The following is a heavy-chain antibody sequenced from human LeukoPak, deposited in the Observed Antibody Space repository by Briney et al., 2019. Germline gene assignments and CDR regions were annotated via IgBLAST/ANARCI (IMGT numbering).Heavy chain of an antibody. Sequence: ASVKVSCKASGNSISNYAVSWVRQAPGQGFEWMGGIIPIFGTADYARKFQGRVTITADQSTSTTYMALSSLKSEDTATYYCTTRACHAGGCSSSFYYYYGLHFWGQGTTVSVSS. V-gene: IGHV1-69*13. CDR2: IIPIFGTA. J-gene: IGHJ6*02. CDR3: TTRACHAGGCSSSFYYYYGLHF. D-gene: IGHD3-16*01. CDR1: GNSISNYA.